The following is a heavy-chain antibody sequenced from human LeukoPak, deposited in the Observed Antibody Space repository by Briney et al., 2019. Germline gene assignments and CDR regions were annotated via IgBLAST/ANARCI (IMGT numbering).Heavy chain of an antibody. V-gene: IGHV3-33*06. CDR1: GFTFSSYG. CDR2: IWYDGSNK. D-gene: IGHD3-22*01. CDR3: AKDLLSFDYYDRSGHSGD. J-gene: IGHJ1*01. Sequence: GGSLRLSCAASGFTFSSYGMHWVRQAPGKGLEWVAVIWYDGSNKYYADSVKGRFTISRDNSKNTLYLQMNSLRAEDTAVYYGAKDLLSFDYYDRSGHSGDWGQGTLVTVSS.